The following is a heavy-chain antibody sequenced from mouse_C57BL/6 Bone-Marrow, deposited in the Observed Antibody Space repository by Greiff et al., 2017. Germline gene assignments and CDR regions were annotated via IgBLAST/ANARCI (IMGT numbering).Heavy chain of an antibody. J-gene: IGHJ2*01. D-gene: IGHD1-1*01. Sequence: EVQLVESGGGLVKPGGSLKLSCAASGFTFSSYTMSWVRQTPEKRLEWVATIRGGSGDTYSPDTVKGRFTISRDNAKNTLYLLMSSLWSADTALFYCARLLYYSGSSFDYWGQGTTLTVSS. CDR1: GFTFSSYT. CDR3: ARLLYYSGSSFDY. V-gene: IGHV5-9*01. CDR2: IRGGSGDT.